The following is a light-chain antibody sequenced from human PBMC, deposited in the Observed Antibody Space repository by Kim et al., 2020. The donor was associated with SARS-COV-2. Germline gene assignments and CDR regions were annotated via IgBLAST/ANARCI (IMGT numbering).Light chain of an antibody. V-gene: IGKV1-NL1*01. CDR1: QDISNS. CDR2: AAS. J-gene: IGKJ1*01. Sequence: ASVGDAVTITRRATQDISNSLASYQQKPGKAPRLLLYAASTLHSGVPSRFSGSGSGSDYTLTINSLQPEDFATYYCHQYSGTLGTFGQGTKVDIK. CDR3: HQYSGTLGT.